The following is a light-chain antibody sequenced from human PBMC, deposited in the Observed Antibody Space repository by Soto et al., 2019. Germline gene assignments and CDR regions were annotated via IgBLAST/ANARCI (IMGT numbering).Light chain of an antibody. Sequence: DIQLTQSPSSLSASIGDRVTITCRASQTINKYLNWYQQKPGKAPKLLIYGASSLHSGVTSRFSGSGSGTDFTLTISSMQPEDFGSYYCQQSYSTPHTFGLGTKLQI. J-gene: IGKJ2*01. V-gene: IGKV1-39*01. CDR3: QQSYSTPHT. CDR2: GAS. CDR1: QTINKY.